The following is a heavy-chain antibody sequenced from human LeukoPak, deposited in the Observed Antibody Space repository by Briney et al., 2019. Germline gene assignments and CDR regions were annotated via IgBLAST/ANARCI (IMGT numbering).Heavy chain of an antibody. CDR3: ARGRGIAL. J-gene: IGHJ4*02. Sequence: GGSLRLPCATSGFTLSIYWMNWVRQAPGKGLEWVANIEEDGNKKNYVDSVKGRFTISRDNVKNSIYLQMNSLRADDTAVYYCARGRGIALWGQGTLVTVSS. D-gene: IGHD6-13*01. V-gene: IGHV3-7*01. CDR1: GFTLSIYW. CDR2: IEEDGNKK.